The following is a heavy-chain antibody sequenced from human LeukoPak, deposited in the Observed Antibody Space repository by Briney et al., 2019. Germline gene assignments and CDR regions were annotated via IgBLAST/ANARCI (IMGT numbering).Heavy chain of an antibody. CDR1: GGTFSSYA. CDR2: IIPILGIA. V-gene: IGHV1-69*04. J-gene: IGHJ6*02. Sequence: ASVKVSCKASGGTFSSYAISWVRQAPGQGLEWMGRIIPILGIANYAQKFQGRVTITADKSTSTAYMELSSLRSEDTAVYYCARVGEDIVVVVAAKRYYYYGMDVWGQGTTVTVSS. CDR3: ARVGEDIVVVVAAKRYYYYGMDV. D-gene: IGHD2-15*01.